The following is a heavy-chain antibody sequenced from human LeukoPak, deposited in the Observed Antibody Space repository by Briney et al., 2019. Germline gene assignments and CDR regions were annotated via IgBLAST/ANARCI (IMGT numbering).Heavy chain of an antibody. D-gene: IGHD3-10*01. J-gene: IGHJ3*02. V-gene: IGHV3-30*04. CDR1: GFTFSSYA. Sequence: PGGSLRLSCAASGFTFSSYAMHWVRQAPGKGLEWVAVISYDGSNKYYADSVKGRFTISRDNSKNTLYLQMNSLRAEDTAVYYCARGRRAVRGARNAFDIWGQGTMVTVSS. CDR2: ISYDGSNK. CDR3: ARGRRAVRGARNAFDI.